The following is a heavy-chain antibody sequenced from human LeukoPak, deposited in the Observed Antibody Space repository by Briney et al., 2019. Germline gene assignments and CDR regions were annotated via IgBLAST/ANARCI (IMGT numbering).Heavy chain of an antibody. J-gene: IGHJ3*02. D-gene: IGHD3-9*01. CDR2: IYYSGST. CDR1: GGSISSYY. V-gene: IGHV4-59*01. CDR3: ARHYDILTGYPSFDI. Sequence: SQTLSLTCTVSGGSISSYYWSWIRQPPGKGLEWIGYIYYSGSTNYNPSLKSRVTISVDTSKNQFSLKLSSVTAADTAVYYCARHYDILTGYPSFDIWGQGTMVTLSS.